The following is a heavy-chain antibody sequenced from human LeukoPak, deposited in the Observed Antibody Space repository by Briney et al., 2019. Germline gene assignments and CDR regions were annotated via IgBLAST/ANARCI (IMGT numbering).Heavy chain of an antibody. V-gene: IGHV4-59*12. CDR2: IYYSGST. J-gene: IGHJ4*02. CDR1: GGAISSYY. CDR3: ARESQEKYYFDY. Sequence: PSETLSLTCTVTGGAISSYYWSWIRQPPGKVLEWIGYIYYSGSTNYNPSLKSRVTISVDTSKNQFSLKLSSVTAADTAVYYCARESQEKYYFDYWGQGTLVTVSS. D-gene: IGHD5-24*01.